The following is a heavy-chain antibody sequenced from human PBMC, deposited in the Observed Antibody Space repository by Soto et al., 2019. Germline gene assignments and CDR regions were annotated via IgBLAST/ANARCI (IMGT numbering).Heavy chain of an antibody. CDR3: AKDRSLSLDY. CDR1: GFTLSSSG. D-gene: IGHD3-16*02. CDR2: ISYDGSNK. Sequence: PGGSLRLACAASGFTLSSSGMHWVRQAPGKGLEWVAVISYDGSNKYYADSVKGRFTISRDNSKNTLYLQMNSLRAEDTAVYYCAKDRSLSLDYWGQGTLVTVSS. V-gene: IGHV3-30*18. J-gene: IGHJ4*02.